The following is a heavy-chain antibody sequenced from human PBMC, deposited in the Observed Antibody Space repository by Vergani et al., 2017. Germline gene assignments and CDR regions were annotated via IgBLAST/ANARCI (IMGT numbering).Heavy chain of an antibody. V-gene: IGHV4-4*07. CDR3: ARDNGRTVTTSAGFDP. J-gene: IGHJ5*02. Sequence: QVQLQESGPGLVKPSETLSLTCTVSGGSISSYYWSWIRQPAGKGLEWIGRIYTSGSTNYNPSLKSRVTMSVDTSKNPFSLKLSSVTAADTAVYYCARDNGRTVTTSAGFDPWGQGTLVTVSS. D-gene: IGHD4-17*01. CDR1: GGSISSYY. CDR2: IYTSGST.